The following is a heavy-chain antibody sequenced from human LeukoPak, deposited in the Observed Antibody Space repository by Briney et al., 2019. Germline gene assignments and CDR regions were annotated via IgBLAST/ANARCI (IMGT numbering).Heavy chain of an antibody. V-gene: IGHV3-64*01. D-gene: IGHD2-21*02. CDR2: ISSNGGST. CDR3: AREGGDRYYYYYYMDV. J-gene: IGHJ6*03. CDR1: GFTFSSYA. Sequence: GGSLRLSCAASGFTFSSYAMHWVRQAPGKGLEYVSAISSNGGSTYYANSVKGRSTISRDNSKNTLYLQMGSLRAEDMAVYYCAREGGDRYYYYYYMDVWGKGTTVTVSS.